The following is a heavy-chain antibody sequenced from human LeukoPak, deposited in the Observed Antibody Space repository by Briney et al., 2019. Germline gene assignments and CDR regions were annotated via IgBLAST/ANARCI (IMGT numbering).Heavy chain of an antibody. D-gene: IGHD2-15*01. CDR3: ARGLRGSEGLIFYYFDY. CDR2: IYYSGST. J-gene: IGHJ4*02. CDR1: GGSISSYY. Sequence: SETLSLTCTVSGGSISSYYWSWLRQPPGKGLEWIGYIYYSGSTNYNPSLKSRVTISVDTSKNQFSLKLSSVTAADTAVYYCARGLRGSEGLIFYYFDYWGQGTLVTVSS. V-gene: IGHV4-59*01.